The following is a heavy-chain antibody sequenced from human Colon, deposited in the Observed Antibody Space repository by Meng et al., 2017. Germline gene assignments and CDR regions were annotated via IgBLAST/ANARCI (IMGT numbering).Heavy chain of an antibody. V-gene: IGHV6-1*01. D-gene: IGHD3-10*02. Sequence: QGQLRQAGPGLVKPSQTLSPPCAISGDSVSSNSAAWNWIRQSPSRGLEWLGRTYYRSKYYNDYALSVKSRITINPDTSKNQFSLQLNSVTPEDTAIYYCARDWGDVRGGFDFWGQGTLVTVSS. J-gene: IGHJ4*02. CDR1: GDSVSSNSAA. CDR2: TYYRSKYYN. CDR3: ARDWGDVRGGFDF.